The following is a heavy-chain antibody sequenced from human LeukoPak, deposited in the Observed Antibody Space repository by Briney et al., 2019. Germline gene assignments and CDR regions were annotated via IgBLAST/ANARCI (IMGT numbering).Heavy chain of an antibody. CDR2: ITSSSSYT. V-gene: IGHV3-21*01. CDR3: ARDPYNGNYGDSYYYYMDV. D-gene: IGHD1-26*01. CDR1: GFTFSSYG. Sequence: GGSLRLSCAASGFTFSSYGMSWVRQAPGKGLEWVSSITSSSSYTFYADSVKGRFTISRDNAKNSLYLQMNSLRAEDTAIYYCARDPYNGNYGDSYYYYMDVWGKGTTVAISS. J-gene: IGHJ6*03.